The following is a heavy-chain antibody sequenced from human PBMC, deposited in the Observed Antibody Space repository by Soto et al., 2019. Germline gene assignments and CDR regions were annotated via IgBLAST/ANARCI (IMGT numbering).Heavy chain of an antibody. CDR3: ARHRGGGSSSNFDL. V-gene: IGHV4-59*08. D-gene: IGHD6-6*01. CDR2: IYYTGGT. J-gene: IGHJ4*02. CDR1: GGSITNYY. Sequence: QVLLQESGPGLVTPSETLSLTCTVSGGSITNYYWSWIRQPPGTGLEWIGYIYYTGGTYYNPSLNSRVTISVDTSKNQFSLNLSSVTPADTAAYFSARHRGGGSSSNFDLWGQGTLVTVSS.